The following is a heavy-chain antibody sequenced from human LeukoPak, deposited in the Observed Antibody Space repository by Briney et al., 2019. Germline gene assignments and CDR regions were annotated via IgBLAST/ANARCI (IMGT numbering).Heavy chain of an antibody. J-gene: IGHJ4*02. CDR1: GYTLTELS. Sequence: ASVNVSCKVSGYTLTELSMHWVRQAPGKGLEWMGGFDPEDGETIYAQKFQGRVTMAEDTSTDTAYMELSSLRSEDTAVYYCATDLVYYDSSGYGLDYWGQGTLVTVSS. CDR2: FDPEDGET. D-gene: IGHD3-22*01. V-gene: IGHV1-24*01. CDR3: ATDLVYYDSSGYGLDY.